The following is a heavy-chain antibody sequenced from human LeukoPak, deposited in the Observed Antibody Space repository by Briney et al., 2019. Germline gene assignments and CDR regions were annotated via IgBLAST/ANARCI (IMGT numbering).Heavy chain of an antibody. D-gene: IGHD3-10*01. Sequence: PGGSLRLSCAASGFTFDDHGMSWVRQAPGKGLEWVSGIKWDGGRTGYADSVKGRFTISRDNAKNSLYLQMNSLRAEDTALYYCARGGEGSGSYYYYYYYMDVWGKGTTVTVSS. J-gene: IGHJ6*03. CDR2: IKWDGGRT. V-gene: IGHV3-20*04. CDR1: GFTFDDHG. CDR3: ARGGEGSGSYYYYYYYMDV.